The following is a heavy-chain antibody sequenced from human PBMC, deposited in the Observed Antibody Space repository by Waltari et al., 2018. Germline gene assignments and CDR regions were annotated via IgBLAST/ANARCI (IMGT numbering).Heavy chain of an antibody. CDR1: GFTFSRYW. J-gene: IGHJ4*02. V-gene: IGHV3-7*01. Sequence: EVQLVESGGGLVQPGGSLRLSCEASGFTFSRYWMSWVRQTPGKGLGWVANINYDGLQKYYVDSVKGRFTISRDNAKNSVYLQMNSLRVEDTAIYYCAKSRGFEYWGQGALITVSS. CDR3: AKSRGFEY. D-gene: IGHD3-10*01. CDR2: INYDGLQK.